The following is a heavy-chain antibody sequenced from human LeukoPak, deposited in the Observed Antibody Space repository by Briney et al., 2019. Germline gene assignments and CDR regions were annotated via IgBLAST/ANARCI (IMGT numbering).Heavy chain of an antibody. CDR2: ISYDGSNK. D-gene: IGHD3-10*01. J-gene: IGHJ5*02. CDR1: GFTFSSYA. Sequence: GRSLRLSCAASGFTFSSYAMHWVRQAPGKGLEWVAVISYDGSNKYYADSVKGRFTISRDNSKNTLYLQMNSLRAEDTAVYYSARALARFGDFDPWGQGTLVTVSS. CDR3: ARALARFGDFDP. V-gene: IGHV3-30-3*01.